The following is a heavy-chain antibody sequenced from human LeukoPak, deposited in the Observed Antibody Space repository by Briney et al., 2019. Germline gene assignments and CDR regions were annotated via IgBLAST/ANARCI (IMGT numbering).Heavy chain of an antibody. Sequence: SETLSLTCTVSGGTISSSSYYWGWIRQPPGKGLEWIGSIYYSGSTYYNPSLKSRVTISVDTSKNQFSLKLSSVTAADTAVYYCARVSLGSYYYYYGMDVWGQGTTVTVSS. CDR3: ARVSLGSYYYYYGMDV. J-gene: IGHJ6*02. V-gene: IGHV4-39*01. D-gene: IGHD2-15*01. CDR2: IYYSGST. CDR1: GGTISSSSYY.